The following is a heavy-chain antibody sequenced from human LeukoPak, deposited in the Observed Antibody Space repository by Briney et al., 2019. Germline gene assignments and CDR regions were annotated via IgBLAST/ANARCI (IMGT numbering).Heavy chain of an antibody. J-gene: IGHJ5*02. CDR1: GYTFTSYG. CDR2: VSAYNGKT. CDR3: ARGSLTIFGVVQNWFDP. D-gene: IGHD3-3*01. Sequence: GASVKVSCKASGYTFTSYGINWVRQAPGQGLEWMGWVSAYNGKTGYAPKLQDRVTMTTDTSTSTAYMELSSLRSEDTAVYYCARGSLTIFGVVQNWFDPWGQGTLVTVSS. V-gene: IGHV1-18*01.